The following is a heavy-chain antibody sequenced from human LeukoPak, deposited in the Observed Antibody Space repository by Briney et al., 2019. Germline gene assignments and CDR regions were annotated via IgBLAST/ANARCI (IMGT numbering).Heavy chain of an antibody. V-gene: IGHV3-66*04. Sequence: PGGSLRLSCAASGFTVSSNYMIWVRQAPGKGLEWVSVIYSGGDTYYADSVKGRFTISRDNSKNTVYLQVNSQRAEDTAVYYCARRSTVTRDVDIWGQGTMVTVSS. D-gene: IGHD4-17*01. CDR1: GFTVSSNY. CDR3: ARRSTVTRDVDI. J-gene: IGHJ3*02. CDR2: IYSGGDT.